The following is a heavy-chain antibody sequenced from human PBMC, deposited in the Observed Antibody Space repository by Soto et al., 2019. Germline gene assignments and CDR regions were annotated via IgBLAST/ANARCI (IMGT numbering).Heavy chain of an antibody. CDR3: SRSLDY. CDR1: GFTFSSYW. V-gene: IGHV3-7*01. J-gene: IGHJ4*02. CDR2: INQDGSEK. Sequence: VQLVESGGGVVQPGRSLRLSCAASGFTFSSYWMDWVRQAPGKGLEWVANINQDGSEKNYVDSVKGRFTISRDNAKNSLYLQMSSLTAEDSALYYCSRSLDYWGQGTLVTVSS.